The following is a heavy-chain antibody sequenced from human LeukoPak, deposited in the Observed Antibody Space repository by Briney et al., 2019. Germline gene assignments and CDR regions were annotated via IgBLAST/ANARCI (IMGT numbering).Heavy chain of an antibody. CDR1: GFTFSSYG. CDR3: ARAAAGTLLDY. Sequence: GGSLRLSCAASGFTFSSYGMHWVRQAPGKGLEWVAVISYDGSNKYYADSVKGRFTISRDNSKNTLYLQMNSLRAEDTAVYYCARAAAGTLLDYWGQGTLVTVSS. CDR2: ISYDGSNK. V-gene: IGHV3-30*19. D-gene: IGHD6-13*01. J-gene: IGHJ4*02.